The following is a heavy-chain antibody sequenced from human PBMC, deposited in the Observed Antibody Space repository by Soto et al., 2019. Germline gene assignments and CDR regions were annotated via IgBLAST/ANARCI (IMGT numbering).Heavy chain of an antibody. J-gene: IGHJ6*02. CDR3: AREKGRPQLGANYYYVVHV. Sequence: QVQLEQSGAEVKKPGSSVKVSCKASDGTFRTSAISWVRQAPGHGLEWMGGIRPIFRTPDYAQKFQGRVIITADEFTGTASLGLSVLRPDASAVLYCAREKGRPQLGANYYYVVHVWGPGPTTTVSS. D-gene: IGHD3-3*02. CDR1: DGTFRTSA. V-gene: IGHV1-69*12. CDR2: IRPIFRTP.